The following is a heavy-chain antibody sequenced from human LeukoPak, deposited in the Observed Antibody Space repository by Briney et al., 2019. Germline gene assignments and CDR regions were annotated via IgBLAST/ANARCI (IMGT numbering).Heavy chain of an antibody. J-gene: IGHJ6*03. CDR3: ARRGYDDYYYYMDV. Sequence: PSETLSLTCTVSGGSISSSSYYWGWLRQPPGKGLEWIVSIYYSGSTYYNPSLKSRVTISVDTSKNQFSLKLSSVTAADTAVYYCARRGYDDYYYYMDVWGKGTTVTISS. V-gene: IGHV4-39*01. CDR2: IYYSGST. D-gene: IGHD5-12*01. CDR1: GGSISSSSYY.